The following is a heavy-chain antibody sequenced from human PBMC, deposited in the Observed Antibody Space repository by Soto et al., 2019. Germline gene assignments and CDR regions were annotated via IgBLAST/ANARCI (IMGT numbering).Heavy chain of an antibody. CDR3: AREDFYNGLDV. CDR1: GGSVSSGTYY. CDR2: FYYSGSP. V-gene: IGHV4-61*01. J-gene: IGHJ6*02. Sequence: PSETLSLTCSVSGGSVSSGTYYWSWIRQPPGKGLEWIGYFYYSGSPYYNPSLKSRVTISVDTSKNQFSLKLTSVPAAETAVYYCAREDFYNGLDVWGQGTTVTVSS.